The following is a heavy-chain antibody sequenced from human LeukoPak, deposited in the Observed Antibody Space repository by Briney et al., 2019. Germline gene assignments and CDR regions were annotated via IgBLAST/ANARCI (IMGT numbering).Heavy chain of an antibody. CDR2: INPNSGGT. V-gene: IGHV1-2*02. CDR3: ARARQLVSSLRY. Sequence: ASVKVSCKASGYTFTGYYMHWVRQAPGQGLEWMGWINPNSGGTKCAQKFQGRVTMTRDTSISTAYMELSRLRSDDTAVYYCARARQLVSSLRYWGQGTLVTVSS. D-gene: IGHD6-6*01. CDR1: GYTFTGYY. J-gene: IGHJ4*02.